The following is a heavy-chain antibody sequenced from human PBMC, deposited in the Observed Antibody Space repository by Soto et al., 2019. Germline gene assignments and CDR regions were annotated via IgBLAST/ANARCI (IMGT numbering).Heavy chain of an antibody. Sequence: EVQLLESGGGLVQPGGSLRLSCAASGITISNYPMSWVRQAPGKGLDWVSGISGSGDRTYYADSAKGRFTISKDTSRNSLSLQLDSLGVEDTAVYCGVKADGGYPSTAPHWGQGTLVTVSS. D-gene: IGHD3-22*01. CDR2: ISGSGDRT. CDR3: VKADGGYPSTAPH. V-gene: IGHV3-23*01. J-gene: IGHJ4*02. CDR1: GITISNYP.